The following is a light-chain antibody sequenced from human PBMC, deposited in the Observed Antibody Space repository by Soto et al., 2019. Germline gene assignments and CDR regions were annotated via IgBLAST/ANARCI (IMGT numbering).Light chain of an antibody. CDR1: ESISSHY. Sequence: EVVLMQSPDTLSLSPGERATLSCRASESISSHYIAWYQHKPGQAPRLLIFGASTRATGIPDRFSGSWSGTDFTLTISRQEPEDFAMYYCQNFGDSPFTFGPGTKVDIK. J-gene: IGKJ3*01. CDR3: QNFGDSPFT. CDR2: GAS. V-gene: IGKV3-20*01.